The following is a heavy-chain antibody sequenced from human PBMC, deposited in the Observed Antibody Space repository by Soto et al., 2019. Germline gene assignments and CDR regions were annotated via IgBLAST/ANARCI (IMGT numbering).Heavy chain of an antibody. CDR3: ARGLASSTVGYYYYRMDV. J-gene: IGHJ6*02. V-gene: IGHV1-3*04. D-gene: IGHD2-15*01. Sequence: ASVKVSCKASGHTISNYAIHWMRQAPGQRPEWMGWINTGNGDTKYSQKFRGRVTISSDTSASTVYMDLSSLTSEDTAVFFCARGLASSTVGYYYYRMDVWGQGTTVTVSS. CDR2: INTGNGDT. CDR1: GHTISNYA.